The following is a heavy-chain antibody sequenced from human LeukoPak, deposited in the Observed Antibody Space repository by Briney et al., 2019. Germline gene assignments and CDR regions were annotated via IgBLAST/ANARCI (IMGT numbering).Heavy chain of an antibody. CDR3: ARLYVWGSSRTFDY. V-gene: IGHV3-33*01. CDR2: IWYDGSNK. D-gene: IGHD3-16*02. Sequence: GGSLRLSCAASGFTFSSYGMHWVRQAPGKGLEWVAVIWYDGSNKYYADSVKGRFTISRDNSKNTLYLQMNSLRDEDTAVYYCARLYVWGSSRTFDYWGQGTLVTVSS. J-gene: IGHJ4*02. CDR1: GFTFSSYG.